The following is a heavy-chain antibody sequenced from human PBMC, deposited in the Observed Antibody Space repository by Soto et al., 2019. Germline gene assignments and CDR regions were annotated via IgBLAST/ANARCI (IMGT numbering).Heavy chain of an antibody. Sequence: ASVKVSCQASGYTFTGYYMHWVRQAPGQGLEWMGWINPNSGGTNYAQKFQGWVTMTRDTSISTAYMELSRLRSDDTAVYYCARGYSSSSKNYYGMDVWGQGTTVTVSS. CDR1: GYTFTGYY. J-gene: IGHJ6*02. V-gene: IGHV1-2*04. CDR2: INPNSGGT. CDR3: ARGYSSSSKNYYGMDV. D-gene: IGHD6-6*01.